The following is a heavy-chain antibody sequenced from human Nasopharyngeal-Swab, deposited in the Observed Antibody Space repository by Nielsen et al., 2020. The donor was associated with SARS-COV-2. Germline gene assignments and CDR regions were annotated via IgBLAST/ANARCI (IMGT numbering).Heavy chain of an antibody. J-gene: IGHJ4*02. D-gene: IGHD5-18*01. Sequence: GESLKISCKGSGYTFTSYWIAWVRQMPGKGLEWMGIIYPGDSETRYSPSFQGQVTISADKSISTTYLQWSSLQASDTAMYYCARQGGEVRDTALDYWGQGTLVTVSS. CDR1: GYTFTSYW. CDR3: ARQGGEVRDTALDY. V-gene: IGHV5-51*01. CDR2: IYPGDSET.